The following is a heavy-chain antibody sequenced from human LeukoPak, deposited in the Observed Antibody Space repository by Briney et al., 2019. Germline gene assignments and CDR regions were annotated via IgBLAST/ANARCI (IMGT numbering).Heavy chain of an antibody. V-gene: IGHV3-23*01. Sequence: RGSLRLSCAASGFTFSTYAMNWVRQAPGKGLEWVSGIGGSGGNTWYADSVKGRFTISRDNSKNTLYLQMNRLRAEDTATYYCAKYRTGPPYGLDVWGQGTTVTVSS. CDR3: AKYRTGPPYGLDV. CDR2: IGGSGGNT. CDR1: GFTFSTYA. D-gene: IGHD1-26*01. J-gene: IGHJ6*02.